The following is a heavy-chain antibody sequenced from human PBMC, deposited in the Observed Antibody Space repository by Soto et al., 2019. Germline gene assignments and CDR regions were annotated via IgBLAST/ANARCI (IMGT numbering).Heavy chain of an antibody. D-gene: IGHD3-3*01. CDR2: IKSKTDGGTT. J-gene: IGHJ5*02. V-gene: IGHV3-15*01. CDR3: RGFWRGQGWFDP. Sequence: EVPLVESGGDLVKPGGSLRLSCAAYGFTFSSAWMSWVRQAPGKGLEWVGHIKSKTDGGTTEYGAPVKGRFTISRDDSQNTLYLQMNSLKTADTGVYFCRGFWRGQGWFDPWGQGTLVTVSS. CDR1: GFTFSSAW.